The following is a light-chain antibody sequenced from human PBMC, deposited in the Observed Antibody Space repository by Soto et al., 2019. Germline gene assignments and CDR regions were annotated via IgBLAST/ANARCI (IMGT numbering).Light chain of an antibody. CDR1: TSNIGAIYD. CDR2: GNS. CDR3: QSYDSSLSGWV. Sequence: QSVLTQPPSVSGAPGQRVTISCTGSTSNIGAIYDVHWYQQLPGTAPKLLIHGNSNRPSGVPDRFSGSKSGTSASLAITGLRAEDEADYYCQSYDSSLSGWVFGGGTKVTVL. J-gene: IGLJ3*02. V-gene: IGLV1-40*01.